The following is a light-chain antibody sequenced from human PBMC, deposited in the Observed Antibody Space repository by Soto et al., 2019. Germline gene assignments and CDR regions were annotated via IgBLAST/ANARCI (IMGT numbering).Light chain of an antibody. CDR3: QQSCSSPPYT. CDR2: GAS. Sequence: EIVLTQSPGTLSLSPGERATLSCRASQSISSTYLAWYQRRPGQAPRLLIYGASNRATGIPDRFSGSGSGTDFTLTTSSLEPEDFAVYYCQQSCSSPPYTFGQGPKVEIK. V-gene: IGKV3-20*01. CDR1: QSISSTY. J-gene: IGKJ2*01.